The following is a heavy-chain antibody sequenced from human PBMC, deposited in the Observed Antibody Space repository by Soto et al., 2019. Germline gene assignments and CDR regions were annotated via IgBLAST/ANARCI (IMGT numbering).Heavy chain of an antibody. CDR1: GFTFSSYW. Sequence: EVQLVESGGGLVQPGGSLRLSCAASGFTFSSYWKSWVRQAPGKGLEWVANIKQGGSEKYYVDSVKGRFTISRDNAKNSLYLQMNSLRAEDTAVYYCARDRRYYDSSGYYLFDAFDIWGQGTMVTVSS. D-gene: IGHD3-22*01. CDR2: IKQGGSEK. V-gene: IGHV3-7*03. J-gene: IGHJ3*02. CDR3: ARDRRYYDSSGYYLFDAFDI.